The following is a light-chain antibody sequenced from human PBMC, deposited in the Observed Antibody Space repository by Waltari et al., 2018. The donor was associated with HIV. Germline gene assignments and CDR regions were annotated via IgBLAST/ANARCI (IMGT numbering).Light chain of an antibody. CDR3: QQYYNTPFT. V-gene: IGKV4-1*01. CDR1: PSVLYSSKNKNY. CDR2: WAS. J-gene: IGKJ3*01. Sequence: DIVMTQSPDSLAVSLGERATINCKSSPSVLYSSKNKNYLAWYQQKPGKPPKLLIYWASSLASGVPARFSGSGSGTDYTLTISSLQAEDLATYYCQQYYNTPFTFGPGTKVDIK.